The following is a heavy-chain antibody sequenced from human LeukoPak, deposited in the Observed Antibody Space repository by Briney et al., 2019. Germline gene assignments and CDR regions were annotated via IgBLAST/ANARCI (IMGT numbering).Heavy chain of an antibody. V-gene: IGHV1-69*01. CDR3: ARHDKGYCSSTSCPPIWFDP. J-gene: IGHJ5*02. CDR2: IIPIFGTA. CDR1: GGTFSSYA. Sequence: SVKVSCKASGGTFSSYAISWVRQAPGQGLEWMGGIIPIFGTANYAQKFQGRVTITADESTSTAYMELSSLRSEDTAVYYCARHDKGYCSSTSCPPIWFDPWGQGTLVTVSS. D-gene: IGHD2-2*01.